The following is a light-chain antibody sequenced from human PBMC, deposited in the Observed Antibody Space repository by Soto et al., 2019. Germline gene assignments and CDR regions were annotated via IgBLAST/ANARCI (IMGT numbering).Light chain of an antibody. J-gene: IGLJ2*01. V-gene: IGLV1-44*01. CDR3: AVWDDSLSGMV. CDR1: SSNIETNT. CDR2: NNN. Sequence: QSVLTQPPSASGTPRQRVTISCSGSSSNIETNTVDWYQHLPGTAPKVLIFNNNQRPSGVPDRFSGSKSGTSASLAISGLQSEDEADYYCAVWDDSLSGMVFGGGTKLTVL.